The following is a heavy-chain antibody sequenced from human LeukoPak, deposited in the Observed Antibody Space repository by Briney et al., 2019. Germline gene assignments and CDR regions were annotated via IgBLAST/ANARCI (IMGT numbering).Heavy chain of an antibody. Sequence: GGSLRLSCAASSFTVSSSYMTWVRQAPGKGLEWVSIIYGGGSTYYADSVKGRFTISRDIFKNTLYLQMNSLRAEDTAVYYCARLPSGDYWGQGTLVTVSS. CDR3: ARLPSGDY. CDR1: SFTVSSSY. CDR2: IYGGGST. V-gene: IGHV3-66*04. D-gene: IGHD3-10*01. J-gene: IGHJ4*02.